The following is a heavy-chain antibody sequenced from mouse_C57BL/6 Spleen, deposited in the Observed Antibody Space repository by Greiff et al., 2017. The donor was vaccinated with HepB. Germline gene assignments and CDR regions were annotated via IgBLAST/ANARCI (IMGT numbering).Heavy chain of an antibody. CDR3: ARTTTVVGYAMDY. Sequence: EVKLVDSGGGLVKPGGSLKLSCAASGFTFSDYGMHRVRPAPEKGLEWVAYISSGSSTIYYADTVKGRFTISRDNAKNTLFLQMTSLRSEDTAMYYCARTTTVVGYAMDYWGQGTSVTVSS. V-gene: IGHV5-17*01. J-gene: IGHJ4*01. CDR1: GFTFSDYG. D-gene: IGHD1-1*01. CDR2: ISSGSSTI.